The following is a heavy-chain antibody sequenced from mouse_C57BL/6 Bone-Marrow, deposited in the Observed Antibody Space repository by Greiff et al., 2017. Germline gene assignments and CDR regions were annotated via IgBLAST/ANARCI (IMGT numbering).Heavy chain of an antibody. CDR2: ISYDGSN. Sequence: EVQLQESGPGLVKPSQSLSLTCSVTGYSITSGYYWNWIRQFPGNKLEWMGYISYDGSNNYNPSLKNRISITRDTSKNQFFLKLNSVTTEDTATYYCAREYGYDYWGQGTTLTVSS. J-gene: IGHJ2*01. V-gene: IGHV3-6*01. D-gene: IGHD2-2*01. CDR1: GYSITSGYY. CDR3: AREYGYDY.